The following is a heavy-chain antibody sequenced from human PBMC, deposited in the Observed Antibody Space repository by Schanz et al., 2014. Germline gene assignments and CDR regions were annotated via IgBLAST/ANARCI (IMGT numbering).Heavy chain of an antibody. J-gene: IGHJ6*02. D-gene: IGHD3-10*01. CDR2: ISNDGSIK. Sequence: QVQLLQFGGGVVQPGRSLRLSCAASGFTFSSYAMHWVRQAPGKGLEWVALISNDGSIKYYADSVEGRFTISRDNSRNTLYLQMNSLRTEDTAVYYCARDFDDRRGYGSGYCLGDCMDVVGQGTTVTVSS. CDR3: ARDFDDRRGYGSGYCLGDCMDV. V-gene: IGHV3-30-3*01. CDR1: GFTFSSYA.